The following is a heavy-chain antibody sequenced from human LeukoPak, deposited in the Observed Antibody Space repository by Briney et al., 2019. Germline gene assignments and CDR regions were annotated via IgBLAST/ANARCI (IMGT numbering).Heavy chain of an antibody. CDR2: IKSKADGETT. D-gene: IGHD4/OR15-4a*01. CDR1: RFTFSNAW. V-gene: IGHV3-15*01. J-gene: IGHJ4*02. CDR3: AIDEPNYAPYDFDY. Sequence: GGSLRLSCAASRFTFSNAWMNWVRQAPGKGLEWVGRIKSKADGETTDYASPVKGRFTISRDDSNNMVYLQMNSLKIEDTAVYYCAIDEPNYAPYDFDYWDQGTLVTVSP.